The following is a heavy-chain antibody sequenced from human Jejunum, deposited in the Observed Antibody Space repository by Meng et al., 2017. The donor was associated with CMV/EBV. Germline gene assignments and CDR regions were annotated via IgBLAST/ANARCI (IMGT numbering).Heavy chain of an antibody. CDR2: LYYPGSPP. J-gene: IGHJ6*02. CDR3: ARDSRPYYDYWSGAYNNNYQGLDV. Sequence: WIREPPGKGLEWIGSLYYPGSPPYYSPSLESRVTISLDTSKNQFSLSLSSVTAADTAVYYCARDSRPYYDYWSGAYNNNYQGLDVWGQGTTVTVSS. D-gene: IGHD3-3*01. V-gene: IGHV4-39*07.